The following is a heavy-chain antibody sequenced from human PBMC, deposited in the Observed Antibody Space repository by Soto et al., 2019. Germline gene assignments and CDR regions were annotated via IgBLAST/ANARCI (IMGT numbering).Heavy chain of an antibody. CDR1: GFSFTNYA. CDR3: AKQYGYCTSGTCSFDY. J-gene: IGHJ4*02. CDR2: IGVNA. Sequence: GGSLRLSCAASGFSFTNYAMSWVRQAPGEGLEWVSAIGVNAHYAGSVKGRFTISRDTSKNTLYLQMNNLRVEDTAVYYCAKQYGYCTSGTCSFDYWGQGTLVTVSS. D-gene: IGHD2-8*01. V-gene: IGHV3-23*01.